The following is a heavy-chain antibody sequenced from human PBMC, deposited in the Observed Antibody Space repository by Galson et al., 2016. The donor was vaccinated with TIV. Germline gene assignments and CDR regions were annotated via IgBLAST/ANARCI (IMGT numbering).Heavy chain of an antibody. V-gene: IGHV4-61*02. J-gene: IGHJ4*02. Sequence: TLSLTCTVSGASIRGGNYYWSWIRQSAGKGLEWIGRFYSSGNSDYKPSLRRRVTISGDKSKSQVSLTLPSVTAADTAVYYCARASFGSGTYYHYFDFWGPGILVTVSS. D-gene: IGHD3-10*01. CDR3: ARASFGSGTYYHYFDF. CDR2: FYSSGNS. CDR1: GASIRGGNYY.